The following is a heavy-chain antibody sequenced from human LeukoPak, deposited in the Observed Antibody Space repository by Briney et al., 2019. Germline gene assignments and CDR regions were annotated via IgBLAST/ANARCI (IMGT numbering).Heavy chain of an antibody. J-gene: IGHJ6*03. CDR3: AKSGYSDYDAPGYYYYYMDV. CDR2: ISGSGGST. V-gene: IGHV3-23*01. D-gene: IGHD5-12*01. Sequence: GGCLRLSCAASGFTFSSYAMSWVRQAPGKGLEWVSAISGSGGSTYYADSVKGRFTISRDNSKNTLYLQMNSLRAEDTAVYYCAKSGYSDYDAPGYYYYYMDVWGKGTTVTVSS. CDR1: GFTFSSYA.